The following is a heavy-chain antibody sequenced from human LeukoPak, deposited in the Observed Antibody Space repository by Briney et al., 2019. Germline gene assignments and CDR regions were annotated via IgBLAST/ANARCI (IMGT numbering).Heavy chain of an antibody. Sequence: GGSLRLSCAASGFTFSSYSMNWVRQAPGKGLEWVSSISSSSSYIYYADSVKGRFTISRDNAKNSVYLQMNRQRAEDMAVYYCARTNCSGGSCYSDYWGQGTLVTVSS. CDR1: GFTFSSYS. D-gene: IGHD2-15*01. J-gene: IGHJ4*02. V-gene: IGHV3-21*01. CDR3: ARTNCSGGSCYSDY. CDR2: ISSSSSYI.